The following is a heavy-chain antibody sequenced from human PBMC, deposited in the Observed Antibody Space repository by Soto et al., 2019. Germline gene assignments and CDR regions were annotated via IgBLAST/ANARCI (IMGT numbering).Heavy chain of an antibody. Sequence: EVQLLQSGGGLVQPGGSLTLSCGVSGFPFAPSTMRWVRQAPGKGLEWVSTISVSVGSTYSADSVQGRFTVSSDISDNTLFLRMTILTADDTAVYFCAKRDVPHSTSNAYVYDHLGRVVLVTVSS. D-gene: IGHD2-21*01. CDR1: GFPFAPST. CDR2: ISVSVGST. CDR3: AKRDVPHSTSNAYVYDH. V-gene: IGHV3-23*01. J-gene: IGHJ4*02.